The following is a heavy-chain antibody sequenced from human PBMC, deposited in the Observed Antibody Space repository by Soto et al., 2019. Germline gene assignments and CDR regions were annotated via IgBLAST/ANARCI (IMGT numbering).Heavy chain of an antibody. CDR2: ISGSGGST. CDR3: AKDRWAVTTIWGIDY. V-gene: IGHV3-23*01. D-gene: IGHD4-17*01. J-gene: IGHJ4*02. CDR1: GFTFSSYA. Sequence: GGSLRLSCAASGFTFSSYAMSWVRQAPGKGLEWVSAISGSGGSTYYADSVKGRFTISRDNSKNTLYLQMNSLRAEDTAVYYCAKDRWAVTTIWGIDYWGQGTLVTVSS.